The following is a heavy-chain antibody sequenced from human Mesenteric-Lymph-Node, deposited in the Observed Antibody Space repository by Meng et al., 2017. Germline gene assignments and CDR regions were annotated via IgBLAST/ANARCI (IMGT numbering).Heavy chain of an antibody. Sequence: SVKVSCKASGGTFSSYAISWVRQAPGQGLEWMGGIIHIFGTANYAQKFQGRITITTDESTGTAYMELSSLSSEDTAVYYCARETYGSGSYYRRGGSFDYWGQGTLVTVSS. CDR2: IIHIFGTA. J-gene: IGHJ4*02. D-gene: IGHD3-10*01. CDR3: ARETYGSGSYYRRGGSFDY. V-gene: IGHV1-69*05. CDR1: GGTFSSYA.